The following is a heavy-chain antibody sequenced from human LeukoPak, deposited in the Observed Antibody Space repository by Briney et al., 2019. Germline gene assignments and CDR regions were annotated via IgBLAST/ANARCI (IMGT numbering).Heavy chain of an antibody. Sequence: PSETLSLTCAVYGGSFSGYYWSWIRQPPGKGLEWIGEINHSGSTNYNPSLKSRVTISVDTSKNQFSLKLSSVTAADTAVYYCARGLGIAARAPPKYWGQGTLVTVSS. CDR2: INHSGST. V-gene: IGHV4-34*01. J-gene: IGHJ4*02. CDR3: ARGLGIAARAPPKY. CDR1: GGSFSGYY. D-gene: IGHD6-6*01.